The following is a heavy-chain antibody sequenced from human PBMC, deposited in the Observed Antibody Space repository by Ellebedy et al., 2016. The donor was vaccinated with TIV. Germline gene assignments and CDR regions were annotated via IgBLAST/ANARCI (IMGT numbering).Heavy chain of an antibody. Sequence: ETLSLTCAASGFTFDDFAMHWVRQAPGKGLVWVSHINGDGSHTIYADSVKGRFTMSRANAKNTLYLQMNSLRADDTAVYYCARDLYYGMDFWGQGTTVTVSS. J-gene: IGHJ6*02. CDR2: INGDGSHT. CDR3: ARDLYYGMDF. V-gene: IGHV3-74*01. D-gene: IGHD2-8*01. CDR1: GFTFDDFA.